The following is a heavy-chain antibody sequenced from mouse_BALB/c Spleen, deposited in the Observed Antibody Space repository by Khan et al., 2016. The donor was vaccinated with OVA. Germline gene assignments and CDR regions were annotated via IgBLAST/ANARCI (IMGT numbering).Heavy chain of an antibody. V-gene: IGHV2-9*02. CDR1: GFSLTSYA. J-gene: IGHJ2*01. CDR3: SRNRETDYFYY. CDR2: IWAGGST. Sequence: QMQLEESGPGLVAPSQSLSITCTVTGFSLTSYAIHWIRQPPGKGLEWLGVIWAGGSTNYNSALMSRLSISKDHSKSQVVLKMNSLQTHDTAIYYCSRNRETDYFYYWGQGTTLTVSS.